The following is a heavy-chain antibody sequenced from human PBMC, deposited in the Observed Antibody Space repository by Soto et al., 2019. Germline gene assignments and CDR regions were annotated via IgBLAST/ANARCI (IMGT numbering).Heavy chain of an antibody. Sequence: QVQLHQSGPGLVKPSETLSLTCSVSGASITNYYWTWIRQSPGKGLECIGYIYYGGTSNYNSSLKSRVTVSVEMSTNQFSLTLNSGTAADTAVYYCAMYYGHEDDYWGQGTLVTVSS. D-gene: IGHD3-10*01. CDR1: GASITNYY. CDR3: AMYYGHEDDY. CDR2: IYYGGTS. V-gene: IGHV4-59*01. J-gene: IGHJ4*02.